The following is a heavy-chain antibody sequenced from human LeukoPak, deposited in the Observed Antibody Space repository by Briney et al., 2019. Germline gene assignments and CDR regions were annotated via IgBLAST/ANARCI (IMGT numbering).Heavy chain of an antibody. V-gene: IGHV3-53*01. Sequence: GGSPRPSCAASGFPVSSYYMSWVRQAPGKGLEWVSVIYIGGRTYYADSVTGRFTISRDNSKNTLYLQMNSLRAEDTAVYYCARCLGGDYVSDTYWYFDLWGRGTLVTVSS. J-gene: IGHJ2*01. CDR3: ARCLGGDYVSDTYWYFDL. CDR1: GFPVSSYY. D-gene: IGHD4-17*01. CDR2: IYIGGRT.